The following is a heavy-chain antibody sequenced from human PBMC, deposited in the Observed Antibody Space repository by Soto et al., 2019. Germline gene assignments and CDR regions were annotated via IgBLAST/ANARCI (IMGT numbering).Heavy chain of an antibody. CDR3: ARFRSPFTY. V-gene: IGHV1-2*02. Sequence: QVQLVQSGAEVKKPGASVKVSCKASGYTFTAYYMHWVRPAPGQGLEWRGWINPNRGGTNYAQKFQVRVPRTRDTSISTAYMELSRLRADDTAVYYCARFRSPFTYWGQGTLVTVSS. D-gene: IGHD1-26*01. CDR2: INPNRGGT. CDR1: GYTFTAYY. J-gene: IGHJ4*02.